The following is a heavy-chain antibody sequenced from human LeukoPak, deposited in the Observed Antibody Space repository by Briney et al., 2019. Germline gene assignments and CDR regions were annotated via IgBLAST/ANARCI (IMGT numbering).Heavy chain of an antibody. J-gene: IGHJ3*02. D-gene: IGHD3-22*01. CDR2: TYYRSKWYN. V-gene: IGHV6-1*01. CDR1: GDSVSSNSAA. Sequence: SQTLSLTCAISGDSVSSNSAAWNWIRQSPSRGLEWLGRTYYRSKWYNDYAVSVKSRITINPDTSKNQFSLQLNSVTPEDTAVYYCARNYYDSSAVRGDAFDIWGQGTMVTASS. CDR3: ARNYYDSSAVRGDAFDI.